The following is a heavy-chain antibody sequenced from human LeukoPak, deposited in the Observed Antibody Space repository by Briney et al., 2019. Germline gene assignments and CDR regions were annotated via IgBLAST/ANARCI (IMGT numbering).Heavy chain of an antibody. Sequence: PSETLSLTCTVSGGSISSCYWSWIRQPPGKGLEWIGYIYYSGSTNYNPSLKSRVTISVDTSKNQFSLKLSSVTAADTAVYYCARWRYFDWLYSYYFDYWGQGTLVTVSS. CDR3: ARWRYFDWLYSYYFDY. CDR2: IYYSGST. J-gene: IGHJ4*02. CDR1: GGSISSCY. D-gene: IGHD3-9*01. V-gene: IGHV4-59*08.